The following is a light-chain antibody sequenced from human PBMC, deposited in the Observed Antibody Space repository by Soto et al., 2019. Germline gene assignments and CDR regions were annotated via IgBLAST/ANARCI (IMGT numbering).Light chain of an antibody. J-gene: IGKJ1*01. CDR2: DAS. CDR1: QSISSW. Sequence: IQMNQSPSTLSASVGDRVTINCRASQSISSWLAWYQQKPGKAPKVLIYDASSLESGVPSRFSGSGSGTEFTLTISSLQPDDLATYYCQQYDNYPWTFGQGTMVDIK. CDR3: QQYDNYPWT. V-gene: IGKV1-5*01.